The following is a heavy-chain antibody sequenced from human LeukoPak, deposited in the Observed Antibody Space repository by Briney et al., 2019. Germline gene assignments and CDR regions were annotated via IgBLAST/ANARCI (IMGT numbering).Heavy chain of an antibody. J-gene: IGHJ6*03. D-gene: IGHD5-18*01. CDR3: ARDTANYYYYYYMDV. CDR1: GYTFTSYG. Sequence: ASVKVSCKASGYTFTSYGISWVRQAPGQGLEWMGWISAYNGNTNYAQKLRGRVTMTTDTSTSTAYMELRSLRSDDTAVYYCARDTANYYYYYYMDVWGKGTTVTVSS. CDR2: ISAYNGNT. V-gene: IGHV1-18*01.